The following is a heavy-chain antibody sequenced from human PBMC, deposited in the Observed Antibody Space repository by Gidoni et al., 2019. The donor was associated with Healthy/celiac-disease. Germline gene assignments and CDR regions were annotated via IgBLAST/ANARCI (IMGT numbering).Heavy chain of an antibody. CDR2: IFSNDEK. D-gene: IGHD1-26*01. CDR3: ARIPESGSEVLDAFDI. J-gene: IGHJ3*02. CDR1: GFPLSTAKMG. Sequence: QVTLKESGRVLVKPTETLTLTCTVSGFPLSTAKMGVSWIRQPPGKALEWLAPIFSNDEKSYSTSLKSRLTISKDTSKSQVVLTMTNMDPVDTATYYCARIPESGSEVLDAFDIWGQGTMVTVSS. V-gene: IGHV2-26*01.